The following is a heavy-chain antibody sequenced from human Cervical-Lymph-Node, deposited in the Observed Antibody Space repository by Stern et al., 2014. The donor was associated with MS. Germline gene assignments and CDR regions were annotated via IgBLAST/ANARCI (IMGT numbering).Heavy chain of an antibody. CDR3: AISNSDDY. CDR1: RYTYTSYN. D-gene: IGHD4-11*01. Sequence: QVQLVESGAEVKKPGASVKVSCKAFRYTYTSYNIHWVRQAPGQGLEWMGIINPSDGITNYTQKFPGRVTMTRDTSTGTVYMELSSLRSDDTAVYYCAISNSDDYWGQGTLVTVSS. CDR2: INPSDGIT. J-gene: IGHJ4*02. V-gene: IGHV1-46*01.